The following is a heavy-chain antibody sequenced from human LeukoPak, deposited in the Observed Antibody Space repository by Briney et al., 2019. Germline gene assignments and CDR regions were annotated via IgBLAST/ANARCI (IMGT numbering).Heavy chain of an antibody. CDR1: GFTFETYG. D-gene: IGHD1-26*01. Sequence: GGSLRLSCAASGFTFETYGMTWVRQVPGKGLEWVSGISWSGNTTHYEDSVKGRFTISRDNARRSLYLQMNNLRVEDTALYHCARDPVGSYPRPHYFDHWGQGALVTVSS. J-gene: IGHJ4*02. V-gene: IGHV3-20*01. CDR3: ARDPVGSYPRPHYFDH. CDR2: ISWSGNTT.